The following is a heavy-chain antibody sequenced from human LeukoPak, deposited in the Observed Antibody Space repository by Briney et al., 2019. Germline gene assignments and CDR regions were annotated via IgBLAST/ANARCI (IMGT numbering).Heavy chain of an antibody. CDR1: AFSLNAYN. J-gene: IGHJ3*02. CDR2: ISYTGTYI. V-gene: IGHV3-21*01. Sequence: GGSLRLSCAASAFSLNAYNMNWVRQAPGKGLEWVSSISYTGTYIYYADSVKGRFTISRDNAKNSLYLQMNSLRAEDTAVYYCARDNSGYDPPASIWGQGTMVTVSS. D-gene: IGHD5-12*01. CDR3: ARDNSGYDPPASI.